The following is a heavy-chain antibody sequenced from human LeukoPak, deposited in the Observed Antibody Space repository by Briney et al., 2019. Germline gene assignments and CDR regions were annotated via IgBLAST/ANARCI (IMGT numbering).Heavy chain of an antibody. CDR2: ISGDGRST. Sequence: GGSLRLSCAASGFTLDDYAMHWVRQAPGKGLEWVSLISGDGRSTYFADSVKGRFTISRDNRKNSLYLQMNSLRTEDTALYYCAKVYRYYDSSCQHWGQGTLVTVSS. V-gene: IGHV3-43*02. D-gene: IGHD3-22*01. CDR3: AKVYRYYDSSCQH. CDR1: GFTLDDYA. J-gene: IGHJ1*01.